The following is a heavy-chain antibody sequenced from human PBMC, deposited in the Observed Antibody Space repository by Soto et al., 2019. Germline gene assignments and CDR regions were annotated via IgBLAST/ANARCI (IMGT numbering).Heavy chain of an antibody. V-gene: IGHV1-69*08. CDR2: IIPILGIA. Sequence: QVQLVQSGAEVKKPGSSVKVSCKASGGTFSSYTISWVRQAPGQGLEWMGRIIPILGIANYAQKFQGRVTMTADKSTSTAYMELSSLRSEDTAVYYCARDQGGGYDSAYGYYYGMDVWGQGTTVTVSS. D-gene: IGHD5-12*01. CDR1: GGTFSSYT. CDR3: ARDQGGGYDSAYGYYYGMDV. J-gene: IGHJ6*02.